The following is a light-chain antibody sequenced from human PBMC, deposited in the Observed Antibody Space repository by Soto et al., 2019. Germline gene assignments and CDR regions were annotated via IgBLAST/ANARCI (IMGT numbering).Light chain of an antibody. V-gene: IGLV1-47*02. Sequence: VLTQPPSASGTPGQRVTISCSGSSSNIGSNYVYWYQQLPGTAPKLLIYSNNQRPSGVPDRFSGSKSGTSASLAISGLRSEDEADYYCAAWDDSLSGFYVFGTGTKVTVL. CDR2: SNN. CDR1: SSNIGSNY. J-gene: IGLJ1*01. CDR3: AAWDDSLSGFYV.